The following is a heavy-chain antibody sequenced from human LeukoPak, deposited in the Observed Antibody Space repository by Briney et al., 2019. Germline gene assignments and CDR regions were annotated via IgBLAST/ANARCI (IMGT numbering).Heavy chain of an antibody. D-gene: IGHD6-13*01. CDR3: ARDGIAAAGIQTFDY. CDR2: INHSGST. Sequence: GSLRLSCAASGFTFSSYAMSWIRQPPGKGLEWIGEINHSGSTNYNPSLKSRVTISVNTSKNQFSLKLSSVTAADTAVYYCARDGIAAAGIQTFDYWGQGTLVTVSS. V-gene: IGHV4-34*01. J-gene: IGHJ4*02. CDR1: GFTFSSYA.